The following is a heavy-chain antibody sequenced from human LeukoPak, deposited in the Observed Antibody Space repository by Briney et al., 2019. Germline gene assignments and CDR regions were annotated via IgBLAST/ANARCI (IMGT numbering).Heavy chain of an antibody. J-gene: IGHJ4*02. D-gene: IGHD3-22*01. Sequence: GGSLRLSCAASAFTFSTYDMSWVRQAPGKGLEWVSSISGSSSYIYYADSVKGRFTISRDNAKNSLYLQMNSLRAEDTVVYYCARDQSDSSGYYEYRGQGTLVTASS. V-gene: IGHV3-21*01. CDR1: AFTFSTYD. CDR3: ARDQSDSSGYYEY. CDR2: ISGSSSYI.